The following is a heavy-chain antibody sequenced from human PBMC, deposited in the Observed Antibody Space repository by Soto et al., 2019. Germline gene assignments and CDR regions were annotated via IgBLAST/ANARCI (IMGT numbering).Heavy chain of an antibody. CDR3: ATVPTYYYDLSGYANAFDT. J-gene: IGHJ3*02. CDR2: IYYTGST. V-gene: IGHV4-30-4*01. CDR1: GGSINSGDYY. D-gene: IGHD3-22*01. Sequence: QVQLQESGPGLVKPSQTLSLTCSVSGGSINSGDYYWSWIRQPPGKGLEWIGYIYYTGSTFHNPSLNSPINISLDTSKIQISLKLIAVTAADTDMYYCATVPTYYYDLSGYANAFDTWGQGTMVTVSS.